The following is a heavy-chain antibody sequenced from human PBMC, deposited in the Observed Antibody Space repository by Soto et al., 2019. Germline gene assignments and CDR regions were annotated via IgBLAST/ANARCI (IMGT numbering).Heavy chain of an antibody. V-gene: IGHV4-30-4*01. J-gene: IGHJ3*02. CDR3: ARAGRRFLDQILGAFDI. Sequence: SETLSLTCTVSGGSISSGDYYWSWIRQPPGKGLEWIVYIYYSGSTYYNPSLKSRVTISVDTSKNQFSLKLSSVTAADTAVYYCARAGRRFLDQILGAFDIWGQGTMVTV. CDR1: GGSISSGDYY. D-gene: IGHD3-3*01. CDR2: IYYSGST.